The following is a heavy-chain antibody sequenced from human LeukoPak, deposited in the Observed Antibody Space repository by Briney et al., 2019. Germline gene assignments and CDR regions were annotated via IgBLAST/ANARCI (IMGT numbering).Heavy chain of an antibody. D-gene: IGHD3-10*01. CDR2: ISGSGGRT. Sequence: GESPKTPRASSGFPFRRYAMSRGRPAPGKGQEWVSAISGSGGRTYHAESVKGRFTNYRRKSKNTLYLQMNSLRAEDTAVYYCAKDQVRGVIHRILANWFDPWGQGTLVTVSS. CDR1: GFPFRRYA. CDR3: AKDQVRGVIHRILANWFDP. J-gene: IGHJ5*02. V-gene: IGHV3-23*01.